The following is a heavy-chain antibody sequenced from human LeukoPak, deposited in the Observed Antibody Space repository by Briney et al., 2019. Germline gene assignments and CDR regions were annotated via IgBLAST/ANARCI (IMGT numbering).Heavy chain of an antibody. CDR1: GGTFSSYA. Sequence: SVNVSCKASGGTFSSYAISWVRQAPGQGLEWMGRIIPIFGIANYAQKFQGRVTITADKSTSTAYMELSSLRSEDTAVYYCARSELVVPGASPHFDYWGQGTLVTVSS. J-gene: IGHJ4*02. CDR2: IIPIFGIA. V-gene: IGHV1-69*04. CDR3: ARSELVVPGASPHFDY. D-gene: IGHD2-2*01.